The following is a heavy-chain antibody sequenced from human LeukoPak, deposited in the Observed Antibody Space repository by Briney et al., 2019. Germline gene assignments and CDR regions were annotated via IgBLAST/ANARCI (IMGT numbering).Heavy chain of an antibody. V-gene: IGHV1-18*01. D-gene: IGHD5-18*01. CDR1: GYTFTSYG. J-gene: IGHJ3*01. CDR2: ISAYNGNT. Sequence: ASVKVSCKASGYTFTSYGISWVRQAPGQGLEWMGWISAYNGNTKYAQKLQGRVTMTTDTSTTTAYMELRSLRSDDTAVYYCARVEYSYGYGAFDVWGQGTMVTVSS. CDR3: ARVEYSYGYGAFDV.